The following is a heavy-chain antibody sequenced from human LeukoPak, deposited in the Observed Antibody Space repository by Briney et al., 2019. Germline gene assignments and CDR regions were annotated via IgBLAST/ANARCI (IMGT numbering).Heavy chain of an antibody. Sequence: PGGSLRLSCAASGFTFSSYWMSWVRQAPGKGLEGVANIKQDGSEKYYVDSVKGRFTISRGNAKNSLYLQMNSLRAEDTAVYYCARDPRLNYDILTGHFDYWGQGTLVTVSS. CDR1: GFTFSSYW. CDR3: ARDPRLNYDILTGHFDY. D-gene: IGHD3-9*01. J-gene: IGHJ4*02. CDR2: IKQDGSEK. V-gene: IGHV3-7*01.